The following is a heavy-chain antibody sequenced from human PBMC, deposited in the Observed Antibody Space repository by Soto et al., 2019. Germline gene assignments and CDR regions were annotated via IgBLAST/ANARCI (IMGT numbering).Heavy chain of an antibody. CDR3: VREREGDGYAEL. CDR1: GFTVSR. Sequence: EVQLVESGGGLVQPGGSLRLSCAASGFTVSRMSWIRQAPGKGLNWVSVIYSGFGTYYTDSVKGRFSISRDNSKNTLYLRMNSLRVKDTAVYYCVREREGDGYAELWGQGTLVTVSS. D-gene: IGHD5-12*01. CDR2: IYSGFGT. J-gene: IGHJ4*02. V-gene: IGHV3-66*01.